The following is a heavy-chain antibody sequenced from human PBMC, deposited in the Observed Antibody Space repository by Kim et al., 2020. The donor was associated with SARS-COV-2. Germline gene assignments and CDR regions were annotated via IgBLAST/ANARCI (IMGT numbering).Heavy chain of an antibody. Sequence: SETLSLTCTVSGGSISSGSYYWSWIRQPAGKGLEWIGRIYTSGSTNYNPSLKSRVTISVDTSKNQFSLKLSSVTAADTAVYYCARVRLVTKGYYYYGMDVWGQGTTVTVSS. CDR2: IYTSGST. V-gene: IGHV4-61*02. J-gene: IGHJ6*02. CDR3: ARVRLVTKGYYYYGMDV. CDR1: GGSISSGSYY. D-gene: IGHD2-21*02.